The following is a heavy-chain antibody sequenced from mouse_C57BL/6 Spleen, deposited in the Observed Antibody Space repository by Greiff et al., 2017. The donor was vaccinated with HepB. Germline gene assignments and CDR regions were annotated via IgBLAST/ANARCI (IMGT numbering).Heavy chain of an antibody. Sequence: EVNVVESEGGLVQPGSSMKLSCTASGFTFSDYYMAWVRQVPEKGLEWVANINYDGSSTYYLDSLKSRFIISRDNAKNILYLQMSSLKSEDIATYYSDSEVEAMDYWGQGTSVTVSS. CDR2: INYDGSST. CDR3: DSEVEAMDY. D-gene: IGHD1-1*02. CDR1: GFTFSDYY. V-gene: IGHV5-16*01. J-gene: IGHJ4*01.